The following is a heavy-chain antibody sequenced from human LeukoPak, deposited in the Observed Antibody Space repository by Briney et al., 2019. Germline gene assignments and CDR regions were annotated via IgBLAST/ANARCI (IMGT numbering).Heavy chain of an antibody. J-gene: IGHJ3*02. CDR1: GFTFSSYG. CDR2: IWYGGSNK. V-gene: IGHV3-33*01. CDR3: ARGREYCSSTSCRDAFDI. Sequence: GGSLRLSCAASGFTFSSYGMHWVRQAPGKGLEWVAVIWYGGSNKYYADSVKGRFTISRDNSKNTLYLQMNSLRAEDTAVYYCARGREYCSSTSCRDAFDIWGLGTMVTVSS. D-gene: IGHD2-2*01.